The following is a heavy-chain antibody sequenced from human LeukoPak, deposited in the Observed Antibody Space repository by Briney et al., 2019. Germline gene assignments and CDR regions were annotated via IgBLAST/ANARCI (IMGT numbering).Heavy chain of an antibody. V-gene: IGHV3-9*01. CDR2: ISWNSGSI. D-gene: IGHD1-26*01. J-gene: IGHJ6*02. CDR1: GFTFDDYA. CDR3: AKEPRGAIYYYGMDV. Sequence: GGSLRLSCAASGFTFDDYAMHWVRQAPGKGLEWVSGISWNSGSIGYADSVKGRFTISRDNAKNSLYLQMNSLRAEDTALYYCAKEPRGAIYYYGMDVWSQGTTVTVSS.